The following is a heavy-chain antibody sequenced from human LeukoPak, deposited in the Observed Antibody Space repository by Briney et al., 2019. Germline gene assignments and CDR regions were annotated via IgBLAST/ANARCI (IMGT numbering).Heavy chain of an antibody. D-gene: IGHD1-1*01. CDR1: GFTSSNYW. Sequence: GGSLRLSCVGSGFTSSNYWIHWVRQVPGKGLVWVSRINNDGSSASYVDSVKGRFTISRDNAKNTLFLQMNSLRAEDTAVYYCARRGTGHGMDVWGQGTTVIVSS. V-gene: IGHV3-74*01. J-gene: IGHJ6*02. CDR3: ARRGTGHGMDV. CDR2: INNDGSSA.